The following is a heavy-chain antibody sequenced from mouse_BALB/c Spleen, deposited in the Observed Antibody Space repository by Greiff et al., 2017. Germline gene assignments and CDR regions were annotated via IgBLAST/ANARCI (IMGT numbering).Heavy chain of an antibody. D-gene: IGHD2-10*01. Sequence: EVKLMESGGELVKPGGSLKLSCAASGFTFSSYGMSWVRQTPDKRLEWVATISSGGSYTYYPDSVKGRFTISRDNAKNTLYLQMSSLKSEDTAMYYCARQGAYYGNYRGYFDYWGQGTTLTVSS. CDR1: GFTFSSYG. CDR3: ARQGAYYGNYRGYFDY. CDR2: ISSGGSYT. J-gene: IGHJ2*01. V-gene: IGHV5-6*01.